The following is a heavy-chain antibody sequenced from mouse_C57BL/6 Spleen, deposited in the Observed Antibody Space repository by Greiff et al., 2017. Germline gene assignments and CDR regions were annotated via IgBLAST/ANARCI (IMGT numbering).Heavy chain of an antibody. D-gene: IGHD1-1*01. Sequence: EVKLMESGPVLVKPGASVKMSCKASGYTFTDYYMNWVKQSHGKSLEWIGVINPYNGGTSYNQKFKGKATLTVDKSSSTAYMELNSLTSEDSAVYYCAREDYGSSPWFAYWGQGTLVTVSA. CDR1: GYTFTDYY. CDR2: INPYNGGT. CDR3: AREDYGSSPWFAY. V-gene: IGHV1-19*01. J-gene: IGHJ3*01.